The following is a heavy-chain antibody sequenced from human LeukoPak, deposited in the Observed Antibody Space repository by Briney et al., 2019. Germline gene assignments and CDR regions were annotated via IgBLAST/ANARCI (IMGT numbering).Heavy chain of an antibody. V-gene: IGHV3-23*01. J-gene: IGHJ4*02. Sequence: GGSLRLSCAASAFTFSTYAMSWVRQAPGMGLEWVSGISASGAGTYYADSVRGRFTISRDNSKNTLYLQMHSLRAEDTAVYYCSILYSSNYWGQGTLVTVSS. CDR1: AFTFSTYA. D-gene: IGHD6-13*01. CDR3: SILYSSNY. CDR2: ISASGAGT.